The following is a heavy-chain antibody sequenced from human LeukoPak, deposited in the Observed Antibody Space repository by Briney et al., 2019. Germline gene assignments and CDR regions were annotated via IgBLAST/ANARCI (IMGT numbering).Heavy chain of an antibody. V-gene: IGHV3-23*01. Sequence: GGSLRLSCAASGFTFSSYAMSWVRQGPGKGLEWVSGISGSGGDTYYADSVKGRFTIPRDNSKSTLYLQMNSLRAEDTAVYSCAKDLLGVAAGNYWGQGTLVTVSS. D-gene: IGHD6-13*01. CDR3: AKDLLGVAAGNY. CDR2: ISGSGGDT. CDR1: GFTFSSYA. J-gene: IGHJ4*02.